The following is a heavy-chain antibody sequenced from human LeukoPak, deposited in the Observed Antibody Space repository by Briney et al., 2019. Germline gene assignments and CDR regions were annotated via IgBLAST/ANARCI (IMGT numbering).Heavy chain of an antibody. J-gene: IGHJ6*03. CDR1: GYTFTGYY. D-gene: IGHD6-13*01. V-gene: IGHV1-2*02. CDR2: INPNSGGT. Sequence: ASVKVSCKASGYTFTGYYMHWVRQAPGQRLEWIGWINPNSGGTNYAQKFQGRVTMTRDTSISTAYMEPSRPRSDDTAVYYCARNEKTPQQLATLYYYYYMDVWGKGTTVTVSS. CDR3: ARNEKTPQQLATLYYYYYMDV.